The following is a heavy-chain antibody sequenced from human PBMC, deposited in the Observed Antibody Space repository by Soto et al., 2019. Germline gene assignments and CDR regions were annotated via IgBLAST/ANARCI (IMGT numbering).Heavy chain of an antibody. CDR3: GRVRVEMAEGWCEH. CDR1: GYSFTTYW. CDR2: IDPSESYA. D-gene: IGHD2-21*01. V-gene: IGHV5-10-1*01. Sequence: PVESLKISCKGPGYSFTTYWITWVRQVPGKGLEWMARIDPSESYANYSPSFQGHVTMSADKSISTAYLQWSSLKASDTAMYYCGRVRVEMAEGWCEHSGNGNLVSISA. J-gene: IGHJ5*02.